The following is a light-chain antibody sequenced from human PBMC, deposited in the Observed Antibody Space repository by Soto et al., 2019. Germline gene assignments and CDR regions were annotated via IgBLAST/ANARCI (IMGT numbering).Light chain of an antibody. CDR3: SSFTSRHTYV. Sequence: QSALAQPASVSGSPGQSITISCTGTSSDVGAYNYVSWYQQNPGKAPKLLIYDVRYRPSVVSNRFSCSKSGNTAYLIISGLQAEDEADYYCSSFTSRHTYVFGSGTKLTVL. CDR2: DVR. V-gene: IGLV2-14*01. CDR1: SSDVGAYNY. J-gene: IGLJ1*01.